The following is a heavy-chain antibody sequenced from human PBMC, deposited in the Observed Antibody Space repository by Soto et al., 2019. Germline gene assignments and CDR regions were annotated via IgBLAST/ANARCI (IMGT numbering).Heavy chain of an antibody. V-gene: IGHV1-2*04. Sequence: GASVKVSCKASGYTFTGYYMHWVRQAPGQGLEWMGWINPNSGGTNYAQKFQGWVTMTRDTSISTAYMELSRLRSDDTAVYYCARDKAAGTCWFDHWGQGTLVTV. CDR3: ARDKAAGTCWFDH. CDR2: INPNSGGT. J-gene: IGHJ5*02. CDR1: GYTFTGYY. D-gene: IGHD6-13*01.